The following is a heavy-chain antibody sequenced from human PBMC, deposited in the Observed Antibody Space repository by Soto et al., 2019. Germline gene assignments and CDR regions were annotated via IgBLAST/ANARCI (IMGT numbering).Heavy chain of an antibody. J-gene: IGHJ4*02. D-gene: IGHD3-10*01. V-gene: IGHV4-59*08. CDR3: ARHKYLLWFGEPTIYYFDY. Sequence: SETLSLTCTVSGGSISSYYCSWIRQPPGKGLEWIGYIYYSGSTNYNPSLKSRVTISVDTSKNQFSLKLSSVTAADTAVYYCARHKYLLWFGEPTIYYFDYWGQGTLVTVSS. CDR1: GGSISSYY. CDR2: IYYSGST.